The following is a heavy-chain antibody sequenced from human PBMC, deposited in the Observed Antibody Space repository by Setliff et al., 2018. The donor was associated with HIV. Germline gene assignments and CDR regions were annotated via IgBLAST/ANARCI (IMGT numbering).Heavy chain of an antibody. Sequence: KSSETLSLTCTVSGASIRSYYWSWIRQPPEKGLEWIGYVYYSGSTNYNPSLKSRVTMSVDTSKNQFSLKLSSVTAADTAVYYCARGNFIAAAGTDWFDPWGQGTLVTVSS. CDR1: GASIRSYY. D-gene: IGHD6-13*01. V-gene: IGHV4-59*13. CDR3: ARGNFIAAAGTDWFDP. CDR2: VYYSGST. J-gene: IGHJ5*02.